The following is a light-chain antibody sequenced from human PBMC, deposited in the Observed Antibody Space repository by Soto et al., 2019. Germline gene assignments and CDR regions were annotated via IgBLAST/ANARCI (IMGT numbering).Light chain of an antibody. V-gene: IGKV1-12*01. CDR3: QQANNFPLT. CDR1: QGISSW. CDR2: AAS. J-gene: IGKJ4*01. Sequence: DIQMTQSPSTLPASVGDRVTITCRASQGISSWLVWYQQKPGKAPKLLIYAASSLQSGVPSRFSGSGSGTDFTLTISSLQPEDFATYYCQQANNFPLTFGGGTKVDIK.